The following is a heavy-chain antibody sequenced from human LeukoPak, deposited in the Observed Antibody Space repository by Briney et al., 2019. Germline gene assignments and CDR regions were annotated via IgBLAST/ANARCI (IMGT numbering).Heavy chain of an antibody. Sequence: GGSLRLSCAASGVTFTAYPMTWVRQAPGKGLEWGSTLTASGGTTYYADSVEGRFTISRDNPRNTLYLQMNSLRDEDTAVYYCAIMHGYYDGSGYWVQWGQGTLVTVSS. D-gene: IGHD3-22*01. V-gene: IGHV3-23*01. J-gene: IGHJ4*02. CDR2: LTASGGTT. CDR3: AIMHGYYDGSGYWVQ. CDR1: GVTFTAYP.